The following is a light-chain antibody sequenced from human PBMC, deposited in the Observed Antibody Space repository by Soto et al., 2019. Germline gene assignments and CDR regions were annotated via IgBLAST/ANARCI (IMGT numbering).Light chain of an antibody. Sequence: QSVLTQPPSVSGAPGQRVTISCTGSSSSIGAGYDLHWYQQLPGTAPKLLIYANTNRPSGVPGRFSGSKSGTSASLAINGVQDEDEADYYCQSYDSSMSGYVFGTGTKVTVL. J-gene: IGLJ1*01. CDR1: SSSIGAGYD. CDR2: ANT. CDR3: QSYDSSMSGYV. V-gene: IGLV1-40*01.